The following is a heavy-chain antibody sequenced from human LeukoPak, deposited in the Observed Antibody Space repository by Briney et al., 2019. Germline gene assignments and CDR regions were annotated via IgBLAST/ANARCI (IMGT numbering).Heavy chain of an antibody. CDR2: IYYSGST. V-gene: IGHV4-39*01. CDR1: GGSISSSSYS. D-gene: IGHD3-3*01. Sequence: SETLSLTCTVSGGSISSSSYSWGWIRQPPGKGLEWIGSIYYSGSTYYNPSLKSRVTISVDTSKNQFSLKLSSVTAADTAVYYCARHQGGRFLEWLLHNNFDYSGQGTLVTVSS. J-gene: IGHJ4*02. CDR3: ARHQGGRFLEWLLHNNFDY.